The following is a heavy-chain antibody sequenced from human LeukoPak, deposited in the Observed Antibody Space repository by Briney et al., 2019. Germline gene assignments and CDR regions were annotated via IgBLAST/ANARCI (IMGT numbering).Heavy chain of an antibody. CDR2: INHSGST. J-gene: IGHJ4*02. Sequence: SETLSLTCAVYGGSFSGYYWSWIRQPPGKGLEWIGEINHSGSTNYNPSLKSRVTISVDTSKNQFSLKLSSVTAADTAVYYCARGRLSEPFDYWGQGTLVTVSS. CDR3: ARGRLSEPFDY. CDR1: GGSFSGYY. D-gene: IGHD6-25*01. V-gene: IGHV4-34*01.